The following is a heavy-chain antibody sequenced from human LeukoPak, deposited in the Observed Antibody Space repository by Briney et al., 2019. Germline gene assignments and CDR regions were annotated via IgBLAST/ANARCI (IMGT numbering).Heavy chain of an antibody. D-gene: IGHD3-22*01. J-gene: IGHJ4*02. Sequence: SETLSLTCTVSGDSIRNYYWTWIRQPPGRALEWIGYIYYSGGTNYNPSLKSRVTISVDTSKNQFSLKLSSVTAADTAVYYCARVYYHSSAYYLYFFDYWGQGTLVTVSS. V-gene: IGHV4-59*01. CDR2: IYYSGGT. CDR1: GDSIRNYY. CDR3: ARVYYHSSAYYLYFFDY.